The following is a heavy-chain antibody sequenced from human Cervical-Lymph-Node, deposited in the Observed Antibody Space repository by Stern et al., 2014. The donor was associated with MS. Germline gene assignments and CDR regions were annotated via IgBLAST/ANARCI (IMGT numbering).Heavy chain of an antibody. CDR1: GYSFTGYN. V-gene: IGHV1-8*01. Sequence: QVQLVQSGAEVKKPGASVKVSCKASGYSFTGYNVIWVRQASGQGLEWMGWMNPNTGDRGYAQKFQGRVTMTRNSSISTAYLELSSLTSEDTALYYCARNNLGFDIWGQGTRVTVSS. J-gene: IGHJ3*02. CDR3: ARNNLGFDI. D-gene: IGHD2/OR15-2a*01. CDR2: MNPNTGDR.